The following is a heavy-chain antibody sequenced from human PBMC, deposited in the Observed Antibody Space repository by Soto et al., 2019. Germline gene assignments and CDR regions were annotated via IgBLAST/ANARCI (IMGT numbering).Heavy chain of an antibody. CDR1: GYTFTNYG. D-gene: IGHD2-2*01. CDR3: ARVIPGAEAWFGP. V-gene: IGHV1-18*01. Sequence: PGASVKVSCKASGYTFTNYGVTWVRQAPGQGLEWMGWISAYTDNPNYAQKFQGRVTMTIDTSTTTAYMDLRSLTSDDTAVYYCARVIPGAEAWFGPWGQGTLVTVSS. J-gene: IGHJ5*02. CDR2: ISAYTDNP.